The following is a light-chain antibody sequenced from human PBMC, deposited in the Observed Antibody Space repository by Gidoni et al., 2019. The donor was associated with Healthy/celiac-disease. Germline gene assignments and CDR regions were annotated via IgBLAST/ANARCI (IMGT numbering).Light chain of an antibody. CDR2: MNN. J-gene: IGLJ3*02. CDR3: AAWDDSLSGSWV. CDR1: RSNIGSNY. V-gene: IGLV1-47*01. Sequence: QSVLTQPPSASVTPVQSVTISCSGSRSNIGSNYVYWYQQLPGAAPILLIYMNNQRPSGVPDRFSGSKSGTSASLAISGLRSEDEADYYCAAWDDSLSGSWVFGGGTKLTVL.